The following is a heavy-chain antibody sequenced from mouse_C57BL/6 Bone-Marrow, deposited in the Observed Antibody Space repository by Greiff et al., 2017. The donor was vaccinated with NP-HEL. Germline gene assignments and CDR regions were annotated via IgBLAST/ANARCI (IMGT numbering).Heavy chain of an antibody. Sequence: QVQLKQPGAELVKPGASVKLSCKASGYTFTSYWMQWVKQRPGQGLEWIGEIDPSDSYTNYNQKFKGKGTLTVDTSSSTAYMQLSSLTSEDSAVYDCARSDYGSRYWYFDVWGTGTTVTVSS. CDR2: IDPSDSYT. J-gene: IGHJ1*03. CDR3: ARSDYGSRYWYFDV. V-gene: IGHV1-50*01. CDR1: GYTFTSYW. D-gene: IGHD1-1*01.